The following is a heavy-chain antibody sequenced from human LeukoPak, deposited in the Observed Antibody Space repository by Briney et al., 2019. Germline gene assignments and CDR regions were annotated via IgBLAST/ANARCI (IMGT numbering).Heavy chain of an antibody. D-gene: IGHD5-18*01. CDR1: GGSFSDYY. V-gene: IGHV4-34*01. Sequence: SETLSLTCAVYGGSFSDYYWSWIRQPPGKGLEWIGEINPRGSTNYSPSLKSRVTISVDTSKKQFSLKLSSVAAADTAVYFCAGVGYRYVINDWSRTGLGAYPTKYYYHMDVWDKGTTVTVSS. CDR3: AGVGYRYVINDWSRTGLGAYPTKYYYHMDV. J-gene: IGHJ6*03. CDR2: INPRGST.